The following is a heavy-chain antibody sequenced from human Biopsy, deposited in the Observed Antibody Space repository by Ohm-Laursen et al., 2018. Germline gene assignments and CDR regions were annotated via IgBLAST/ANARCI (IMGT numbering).Heavy chain of an antibody. CDR2: INPDGSVK. J-gene: IGHJ6*02. CDR3: TKDLTPDGADV. V-gene: IGHV3-7*03. Sequence: SLRLSCAASGFMFSASWMSWVRQAPGKGLEWVANINPDGSVKYFADSVKGRFTVSRDNAKNSLFLQMNSLREEDTALYYCTKDLTPDGADVWGQGTTVTVS. CDR1: GFMFSASW.